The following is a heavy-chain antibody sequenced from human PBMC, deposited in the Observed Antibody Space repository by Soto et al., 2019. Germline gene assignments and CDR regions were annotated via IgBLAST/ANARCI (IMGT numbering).Heavy chain of an antibody. V-gene: IGHV3-21*01. CDR2: ISSSSXXX. CDR1: GFTFSSYT. Sequence: EVQVVESGGGLVKPGGSLRLSCAASGFTFSSYTMNWVRQAPGKGLEWVSSISSSSXXXXYADSVKGRFTISRDNAKXXXXXXXXXXXXXXXXXXXXXXXXATGTPFIDYWGQGTLVTVSS. CDR3: XXXXATGTPFIDY. J-gene: IGHJ4*02. D-gene: IGHD1-1*01.